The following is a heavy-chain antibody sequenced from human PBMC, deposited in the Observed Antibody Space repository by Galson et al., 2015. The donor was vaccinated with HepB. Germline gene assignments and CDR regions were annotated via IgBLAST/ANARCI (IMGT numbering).Heavy chain of an antibody. J-gene: IGHJ6*02. CDR1: GSTFTSYD. D-gene: IGHD3-10*01. Sequence: SVTVSCKASGSTFTSYDINWVRQATGQGLEWMGGIIPIFGTANYAQKFQGRVTITADESTSTVYMELSSLRSEDTAVYYCARDPIDGSGSVRESYYGMDVWGQGTTVTVSS. CDR3: ARDPIDGSGSVRESYYGMDV. CDR2: IIPIFGTA. V-gene: IGHV1-69*13.